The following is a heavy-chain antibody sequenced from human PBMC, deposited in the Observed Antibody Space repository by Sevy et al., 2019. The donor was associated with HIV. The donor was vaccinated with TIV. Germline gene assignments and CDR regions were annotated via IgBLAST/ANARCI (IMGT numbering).Heavy chain of an antibody. V-gene: IGHV3-23*01. CDR1: GFNFRGYA. Sequence: GGSLRLSCAASGFNFRGYAMSWVRQAPGKGLEWVSGLSGSGGTTYYADSVKGRFTISRDKSKNTLHLQMNSLRAEDTAIYYCVRGRITMIMEGVFEFWGQGALVTVSP. J-gene: IGHJ4*02. CDR3: VRGRITMIMEGVFEF. D-gene: IGHD3-22*01. CDR2: LSGSGGTT.